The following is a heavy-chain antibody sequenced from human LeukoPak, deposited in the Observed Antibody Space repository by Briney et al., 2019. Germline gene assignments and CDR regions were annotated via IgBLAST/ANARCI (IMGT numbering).Heavy chain of an antibody. V-gene: IGHV3-30-3*01. Sequence: GGSLRLSCAASGFTFSSYAMHWVRQAPGKGLEWVAVISYDGSNKYYADSVKGRFTISRDNSKNTLYLQMNSLRAEDTAVYYCARDIHRDLVVVGLSGFDPWGQGTLVTVSS. CDR1: GFTFSSYA. CDR2: ISYDGSNK. J-gene: IGHJ5*02. D-gene: IGHD2-2*01. CDR3: ARDIHRDLVVVGLSGFDP.